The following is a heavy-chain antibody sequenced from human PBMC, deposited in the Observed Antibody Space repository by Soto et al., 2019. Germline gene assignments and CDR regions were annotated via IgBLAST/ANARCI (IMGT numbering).Heavy chain of an antibody. J-gene: IGHJ5*02. Sequence: SGPTLVNPTQTLTLTCTFSGFSLSTNGMCINWIRQPPGKALEWLALIGWNDDRYYSTSLKTRLTISKDTSKNQVVLTMANMDPMDTATYYCARGQGGSSNNWFDPWGQGTLVTVSS. CDR3: ARGQGGSSNNWFDP. D-gene: IGHD2-15*01. CDR1: GFSLSTNGMC. CDR2: IGWNDDR. V-gene: IGHV2-70*12.